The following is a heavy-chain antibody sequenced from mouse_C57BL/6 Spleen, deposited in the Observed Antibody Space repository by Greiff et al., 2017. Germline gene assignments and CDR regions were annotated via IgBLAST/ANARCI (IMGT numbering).Heavy chain of an antibody. J-gene: IGHJ4*01. D-gene: IGHD2-4*01. CDR2: IYPGSGNT. CDR1: GYTFTDYY. CDR3: ARWRLRRDAMDY. Sequence: QVQLQQSGAELVRPGASVKLSCKASGYTFTDYYINWVKQRPGQGLEWIASIYPGSGNTYYNEKFKGKATLTAEKSSSTAYMQLSSLTSEDSAVYFCARWRLRRDAMDYWGQGTSVTVSS. V-gene: IGHV1-76*01.